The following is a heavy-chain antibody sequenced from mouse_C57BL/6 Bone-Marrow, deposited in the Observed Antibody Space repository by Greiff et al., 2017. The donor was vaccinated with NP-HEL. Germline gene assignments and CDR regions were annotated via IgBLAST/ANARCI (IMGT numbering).Heavy chain of an antibody. CDR2: ISDGGSYT. V-gene: IGHV5-4*01. CDR1: GFTFSSYA. CDR3: ARDLILTGTDY. D-gene: IGHD4-1*01. Sequence: DVMLVESGGGLVKPGGSLKLSCAASGFTFSSYAMSWVRQTPEKRLEWVATISDGGSYTYYPDNVKGRFTISRDNAKNNLYLQMSHLKSEDTAMYYCARDLILTGTDYWGQGTTLTVSS. J-gene: IGHJ2*01.